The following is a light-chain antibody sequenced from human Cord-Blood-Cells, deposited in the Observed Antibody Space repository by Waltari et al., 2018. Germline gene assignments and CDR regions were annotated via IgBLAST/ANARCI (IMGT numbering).Light chain of an antibody. CDR1: QRVSSRY. CDR2: GAS. J-gene: IGKJ2*01. CDR3: QQYGSSPLYT. V-gene: IGKV3-20*01. Sequence: EIVLTQSPGTLSLSPGERATLSCRASQRVSSRYLSWYQQKPGQAPRLLIYGASSRATGIPYRFSGSVSATDFTLTISSLEPDDFAVYYCQQYGSSPLYTFGQGTKLEIK.